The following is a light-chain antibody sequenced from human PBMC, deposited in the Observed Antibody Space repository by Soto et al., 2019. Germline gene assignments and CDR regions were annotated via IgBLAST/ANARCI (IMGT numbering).Light chain of an antibody. CDR2: DNN. CDR3: GTWDSSLSAVV. J-gene: IGLJ2*01. Sequence: QSVLTQPPSVSAAPGQKVTISCSGSSSNIGNNYVSWYQQLPGTAPKLLIYDNNKRPSGIPDRFSGSKSGTSATLGITGLQTGAEADYYCGTWDSSLSAVVFGGWTKLTVL. V-gene: IGLV1-51*01. CDR1: SSNIGNNY.